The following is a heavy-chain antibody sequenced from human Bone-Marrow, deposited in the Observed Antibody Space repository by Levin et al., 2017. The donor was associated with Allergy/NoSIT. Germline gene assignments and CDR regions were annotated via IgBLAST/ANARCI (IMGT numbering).Heavy chain of an antibody. D-gene: IGHD6-19*01. V-gene: IGHV6-1*01. CDR3: VSGWAFEF. CDR2: TYYRSNWYY. CDR1: GDSVPSGSAA. J-gene: IGHJ4*02. Sequence: SQTLSLTCAISGDSVPSGSAAWNWIRQSPWRGLEWLGRTYYRSNWYYDYAVSVNSRLTISPYTSKNQFYLQLKSVTPEDSAVYYCVSGWAFEFWGQGARVTVSS.